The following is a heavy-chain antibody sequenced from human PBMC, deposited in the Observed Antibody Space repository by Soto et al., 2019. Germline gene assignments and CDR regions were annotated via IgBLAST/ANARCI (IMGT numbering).Heavy chain of an antibody. CDR2: ISAYDGKT. D-gene: IGHD3-3*01. CDR1: GYNFNIYG. V-gene: IGHV1-18*01. J-gene: IGHJ5*02. CDR3: ARDPHEYWTSYWFDP. Sequence: ASVKVSCTASGYNFNIYGINWVRQAPGQGLELMGWISAYDGKTTYAEKFQGRVTMTTDASTSTAYMELRSLRSDDTAVYYCARDPHEYWTSYWFDPWGQGTLVTVSS.